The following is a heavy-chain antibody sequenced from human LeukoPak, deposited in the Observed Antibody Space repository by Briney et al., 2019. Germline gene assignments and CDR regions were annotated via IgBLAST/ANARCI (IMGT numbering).Heavy chain of an antibody. Sequence: SGPTLVNPTQTLTLTSTFSGVSLSTSGVGVGWIRQPPGKALESLALIYWDDDKRYSPSLKNRLTITKDTSKNQVVLTMTNMDPVDTGTYDCAHRLPLTRTFDYWGQGTLVTVSS. CDR1: GVSLSTSGVG. J-gene: IGHJ4*02. V-gene: IGHV2-5*02. CDR2: IYWDDDK. D-gene: IGHD4-11*01. CDR3: AHRLPLTRTFDY.